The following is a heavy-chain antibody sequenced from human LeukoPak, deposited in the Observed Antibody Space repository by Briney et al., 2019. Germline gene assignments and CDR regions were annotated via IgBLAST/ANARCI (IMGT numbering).Heavy chain of an antibody. D-gene: IGHD2-2*01. CDR3: ARSVKEGYCSSTSCPEFDY. Sequence: ASVKVSCKASGYTFTGYYMHWVRQAPGQGLEWMEWINPNSGGTNYAQKFQGRVTMTRDTSISTAYMELSRLRSDDTAVYYCARSVKEGYCSSTSCPEFDYWGQGTLVTVSS. V-gene: IGHV1-2*02. CDR2: INPNSGGT. J-gene: IGHJ4*02. CDR1: GYTFTGYY.